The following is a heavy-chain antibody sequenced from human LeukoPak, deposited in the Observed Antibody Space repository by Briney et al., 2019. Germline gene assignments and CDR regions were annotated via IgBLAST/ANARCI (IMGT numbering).Heavy chain of an antibody. J-gene: IGHJ6*02. CDR3: AREGAYDFWSGYPSRYYYGMDV. Sequence: GASVTVSCTASGGTFSSYAISWVRQAPGQGLEWMGRIIPILGIANYAQKFQGRVTITADKSTSTAYMELSSLRSEDTAVYYCAREGAYDFWSGYPSRYYYGMDVWGQGTTVTVSS. V-gene: IGHV1-69*04. CDR1: GGTFSSYA. CDR2: IIPILGIA. D-gene: IGHD3-3*01.